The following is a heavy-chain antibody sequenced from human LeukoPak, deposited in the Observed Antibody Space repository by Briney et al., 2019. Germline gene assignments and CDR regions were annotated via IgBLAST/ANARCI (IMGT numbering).Heavy chain of an antibody. CDR2: ISYDGSNK. V-gene: IGHV3-30*03. J-gene: IGHJ3*02. CDR1: GFTFSSYG. CDR3: ALTDI. Sequence: GGSLRLSCAASGFTFSSYGMHWVRQAPGKGLEWVAVISYDGSNKYYADSAKGRFTVSRDNSKNTLYLQMNSLRAEDTAVYYCALTDIWGQGTMVTVSS.